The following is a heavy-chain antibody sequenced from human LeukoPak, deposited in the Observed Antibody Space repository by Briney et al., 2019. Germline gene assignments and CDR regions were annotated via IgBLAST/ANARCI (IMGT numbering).Heavy chain of an antibody. J-gene: IGHJ5*02. Sequence: GASVKVSCKVSGYTLTGLSMHWVRQAPGKGLEWMGGFDPEDGETIYAQKFQGRVTMTEDTSTDTAYMELSSLRSEDTAVYYCATLGPIVVVPAAILDNWFDPWGQGTLVTVSS. V-gene: IGHV1-24*01. CDR3: ATLGPIVVVPAAILDNWFDP. D-gene: IGHD2-2*01. CDR2: FDPEDGET. CDR1: GYTLTGLS.